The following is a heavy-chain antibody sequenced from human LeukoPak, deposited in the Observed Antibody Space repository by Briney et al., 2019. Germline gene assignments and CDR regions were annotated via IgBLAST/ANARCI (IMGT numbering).Heavy chain of an antibody. D-gene: IGHD5-18*01. Sequence: TSGTLSLTCAVYGGSFSGYYWSWIRQPPGKGLEWIGEINHSGSTNYNPSLKSRVTISVDTSKNQFSLKLSSVTAADTAVYYCASHRGYRDLDYWGQGTLVTVSS. V-gene: IGHV4-34*01. CDR1: GGSFSGYY. J-gene: IGHJ4*02. CDR2: INHSGST. CDR3: ASHRGYRDLDY.